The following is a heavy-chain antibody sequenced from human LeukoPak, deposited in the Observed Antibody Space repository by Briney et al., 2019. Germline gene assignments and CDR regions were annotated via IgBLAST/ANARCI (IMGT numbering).Heavy chain of an antibody. Sequence: GASVKVSRKASGYTFTSYAMNWVRQAPGQGLEWMGWINTKTGNPTYAQGFTGRFVFSLDTSVTTAYLQISSLRTEDTAVYYCARGEIAVDNWFDPWGQGTLVTVSS. CDR2: INTKTGNP. D-gene: IGHD6-19*01. CDR3: ARGEIAVDNWFDP. CDR1: GYTFTSYA. J-gene: IGHJ5*02. V-gene: IGHV7-4-1*02.